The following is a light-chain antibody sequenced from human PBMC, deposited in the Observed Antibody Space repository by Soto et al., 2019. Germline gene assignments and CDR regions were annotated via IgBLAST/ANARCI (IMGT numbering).Light chain of an antibody. CDR1: QSISDW. Sequence: DIQMTQYPSTLSASVGDRVTITCRASQSISDWLAWYQQKPGKAPKLVIYRASSLETGVPSRFSGSGSGTEFTLTITSLQPDDFATYYCQQYNIYTYTFGQGTKLEIK. V-gene: IGKV1-5*03. CDR2: RAS. J-gene: IGKJ2*01. CDR3: QQYNIYTYT.